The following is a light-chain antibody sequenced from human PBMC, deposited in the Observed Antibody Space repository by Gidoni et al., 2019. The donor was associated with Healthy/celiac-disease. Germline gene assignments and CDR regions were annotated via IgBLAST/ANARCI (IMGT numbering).Light chain of an antibody. CDR2: DAS. CDR3: QQYNSYPWT. J-gene: IGKJ1*01. V-gene: IGKV1-5*01. Sequence: DSQMTQSPSTLSASVGDRVTITCRASQSISSWLAWYQQKPGKAPKLLIYDASSLESGVPSRFSGSGSGTEFTLTISSLQPDDFATYYCQQYNSYPWTFXXXTKVEIK. CDR1: QSISSW.